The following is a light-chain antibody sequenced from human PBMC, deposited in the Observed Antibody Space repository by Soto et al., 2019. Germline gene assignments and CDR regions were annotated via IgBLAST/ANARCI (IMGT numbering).Light chain of an antibody. CDR1: SSDVGGYHY. V-gene: IGLV2-14*01. CDR2: DVS. Sequence: QSALTQPASVSGSPGQSITISCTGTSSDVGGYHYVSWYQQHPGKAPKLMIYDVSHRPSGVSHRFDGSKSGNTASLTISGFHAEDEADYYFSSYTSSSTLLYVFGTGTKVTVL. CDR3: SSYTSSSTLLYV. J-gene: IGLJ1*01.